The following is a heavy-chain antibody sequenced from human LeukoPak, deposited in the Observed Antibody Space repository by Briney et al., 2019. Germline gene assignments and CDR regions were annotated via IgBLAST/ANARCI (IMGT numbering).Heavy chain of an antibody. V-gene: IGHV3-66*01. CDR1: GFTVSSNY. J-gene: IGHJ6*02. D-gene: IGHD2-8*01. CDR2: IYSGGST. CDR3: ARDRAGLMRSYYYYGMDV. Sequence: GGSLRLSCAASGFTVSSNYMCWVRQAPGKGLEWVSVIYSGGSTYYADSVKGRFTISRDNSKNTLYLQMNSLRAEDTAVYYCARDRAGLMRSYYYYGMDVWGQGTTVTVSS.